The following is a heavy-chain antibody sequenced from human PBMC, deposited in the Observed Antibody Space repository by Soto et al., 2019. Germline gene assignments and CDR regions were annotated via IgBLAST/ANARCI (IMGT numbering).Heavy chain of an antibody. CDR2: ISGSGGST. Sequence: EVPLLESGGGLVQPGGSLRLSCAASGFTFSSYAMSWVRQAPGKWLEWVSAISGSGGSTYYADSVKGRFTISRDNSKNTLYLQMNSLRAEDTAVYYCARRTSGWYLDYWVQGTLVTVSS. J-gene: IGHJ4*02. D-gene: IGHD6-19*01. V-gene: IGHV3-23*01. CDR1: GFTFSSYA. CDR3: ARRTSGWYLDY.